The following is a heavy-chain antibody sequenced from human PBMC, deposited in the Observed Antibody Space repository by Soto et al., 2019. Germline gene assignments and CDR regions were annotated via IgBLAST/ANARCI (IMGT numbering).Heavy chain of an antibody. CDR1: GGSITNYY. J-gene: IGHJ6*02. CDR2: IQSSGNT. D-gene: IGHD6-19*01. Sequence: QVQLQESGPGLVKPSETLSLICNVSGGSITNYYWNWIRQPAGRGLEWIGRIQSSGNTNYNPSLSSRVNSSIDPSKNQFYLKLSSVTAADTALYYCARVFIAMAGRYYFAMDVWGQGTTVTVSS. CDR3: ARVFIAMAGRYYFAMDV. V-gene: IGHV4-4*07.